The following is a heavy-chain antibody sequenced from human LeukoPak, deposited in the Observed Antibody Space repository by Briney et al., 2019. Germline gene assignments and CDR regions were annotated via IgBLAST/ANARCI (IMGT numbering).Heavy chain of an antibody. CDR3: ARDIEAAGLFLDY. CDR1: GFTFSSYW. V-gene: IGHV3-7*01. CDR2: MKYDGSEK. Sequence: GGSLRLSCAASGFTFSSYWMSWVRQAPGKGLEWVANMKYDGSEKYYVDSVKGRFTISRDNAKNSLYLQMNSLRAEDTAVYYCARDIEAAGLFLDYWCQGTLVIVSS. J-gene: IGHJ4*02. D-gene: IGHD6-13*01.